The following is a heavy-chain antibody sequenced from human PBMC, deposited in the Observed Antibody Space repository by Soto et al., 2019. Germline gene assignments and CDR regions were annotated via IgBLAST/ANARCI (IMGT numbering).Heavy chain of an antibody. J-gene: IGHJ5*02. D-gene: IGHD3-22*01. V-gene: IGHV5-10-1*04. CDR2: IDPSDSQT. CDR1: GYSFAGYW. CDR3: ARKDKSGYFNWFDP. Sequence: PGESLKISCKGSGYSFAGYWITWVRQMPGKGLEWMGRIDPSDSQTYYSPSFRGQVTISADRSTSTVFLQWASLKASDTAVYFCARKDKSGYFNWFDPWGQGTLVTVSS.